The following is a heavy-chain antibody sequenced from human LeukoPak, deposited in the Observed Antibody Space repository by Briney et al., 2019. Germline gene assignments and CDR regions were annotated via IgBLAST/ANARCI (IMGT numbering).Heavy chain of an antibody. CDR3: ANSIAAAQQYFDY. V-gene: IGHV3-23*01. CDR2: ISGSGGST. J-gene: IGHJ4*02. Sequence: GGSLRLSCAASGFTFSSYAMSWVRQAPGKGLEWVSAISGSGGSTYYADSVKGRFTISRDNSKNTLYLQMNSLRAEDTAVYYCANSIAAAQQYFDYWGQGTLVTVSS. D-gene: IGHD6-13*01. CDR1: GFTFSSYA.